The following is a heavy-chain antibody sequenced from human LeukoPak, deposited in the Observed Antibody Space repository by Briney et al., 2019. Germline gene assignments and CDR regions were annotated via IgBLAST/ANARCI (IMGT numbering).Heavy chain of an antibody. D-gene: IGHD2-2*02. CDR1: GGTFSSYA. CDR2: IIPIFDTA. V-gene: IGHV1-69*13. CDR3: ARDSPYCSSTSCYNYGMDV. Sequence: SVKVSCKASGGTFSSYAISWVRQAPGQGLEWMGGIIPIFDTANYAQKFQGRVTITADESTSTAYMELSSLRSEDTAVYYCARDSPYCSSTSCYNYGMDVWGQGTTVTVSS. J-gene: IGHJ6*02.